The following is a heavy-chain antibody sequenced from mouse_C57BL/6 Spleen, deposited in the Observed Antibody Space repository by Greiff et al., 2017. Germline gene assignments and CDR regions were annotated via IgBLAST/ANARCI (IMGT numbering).Heavy chain of an antibody. CDR1: GYTFTSYW. D-gene: IGHD2-3*01. J-gene: IGHJ2*01. Sequence: QVQLQQPGAELVRPGSSVKLSCKASGYTFTSYWMHWVKQRPIQGLEWIGNIDPSDSETHYNQKFKDKATLTVDKSSSTAYMQLSSLTSEDSAVYYCASLGYDGYSGYWGQGTTLTVSS. CDR3: ASLGYDGYSGY. CDR2: IDPSDSET. V-gene: IGHV1-52*01.